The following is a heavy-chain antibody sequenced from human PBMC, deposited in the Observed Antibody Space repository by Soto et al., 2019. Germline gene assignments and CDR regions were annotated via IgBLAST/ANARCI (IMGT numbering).Heavy chain of an antibody. CDR1: GITFSSYS. J-gene: IGHJ4*02. V-gene: IGHV3-23*01. CDR3: AKTGGFSGSYHFSS. Sequence: DEHLLESGGGLVQPGGSLRLSCAASGITFSSYSMSWVRQSPGKWLEWVSSISSSGDVTYDAESVKGRFTMSRDNSKNSHYLQMNSLRAQDTAIYYWAKTGGFSGSYHFSSWGQGSLVAVSS. D-gene: IGHD1-26*01. CDR2: ISSSGDVT.